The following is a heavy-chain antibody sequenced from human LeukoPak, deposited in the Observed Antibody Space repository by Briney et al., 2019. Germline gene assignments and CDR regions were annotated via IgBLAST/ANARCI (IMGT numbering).Heavy chain of an antibody. D-gene: IGHD2-21*02. V-gene: IGHV4-38-2*01. CDR2: IYHSGST. Sequence: SETLSLTCAVSGYSISSGYYWGWIRQPPGKGLEWIGSIYHSGSTYYNPSLKSRVTISVDTSKNQFSLKLSSVTAADTAFYFCARQSVTAMLFGFDYWGQGTLVTVPS. CDR3: ARQSVTAMLFGFDY. CDR1: GYSISSGYY. J-gene: IGHJ4*02.